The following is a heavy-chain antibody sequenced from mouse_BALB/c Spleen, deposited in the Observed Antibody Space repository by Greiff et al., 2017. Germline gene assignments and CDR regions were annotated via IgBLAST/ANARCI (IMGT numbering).Heavy chain of an antibody. CDR1: GYTFTSYW. Sequence: DLVKPGASVKLSCKASGYTFTSYWINWIKQRPGQGLEWIGRIAPGSGSTYYNEMFKGKATLTVDTSSSTAYIQLSSLSSEDSAVYFCATRYAMDYWGQGTSVTVSS. CDR3: ATRYAMDY. CDR2: IAPGSGST. J-gene: IGHJ4*01. V-gene: IGHV1S41*01.